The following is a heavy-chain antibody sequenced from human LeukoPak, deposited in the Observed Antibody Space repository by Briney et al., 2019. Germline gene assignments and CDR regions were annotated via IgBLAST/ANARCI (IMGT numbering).Heavy chain of an antibody. D-gene: IGHD3-22*01. J-gene: IGHJ4*02. Sequence: ASVKVSCKVSGYTLTELSMHWVRQAPGKGLEWMGGFDPEDGETIYAQKFQGRLTMTEDTSTDTAYMELSSLRSEGTAVYYCATDTKIAVAGGFFIYWGQGTLVIVSS. CDR2: FDPEDGET. CDR1: GYTLTELS. V-gene: IGHV1-24*01. CDR3: ATDTKIAVAGGFFIY.